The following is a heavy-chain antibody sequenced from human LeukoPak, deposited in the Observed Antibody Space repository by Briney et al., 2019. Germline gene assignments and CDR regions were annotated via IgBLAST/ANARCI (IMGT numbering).Heavy chain of an antibody. Sequence: PGGSLRLSCAASGFTFSNSWMSWVRQAPGKGLEWVGLVKSNGDGGATDYAAPVKGRFTISRDDSKNTLYLQMNSLKTEDTAVYYCTAKAAGYSGFDRPWGQGTLVTVSS. CDR3: TAKAAGYSGFDRP. J-gene: IGHJ4*02. V-gene: IGHV3-15*01. CDR1: GFTFSNSW. CDR2: VKSNGDGGAT. D-gene: IGHD5-12*01.